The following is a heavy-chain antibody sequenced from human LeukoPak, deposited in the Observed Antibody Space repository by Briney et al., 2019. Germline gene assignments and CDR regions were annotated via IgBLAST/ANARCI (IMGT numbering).Heavy chain of an antibody. CDR1: GFTFSTYN. CDR3: ARDPYSGSYGDYYYYYMDV. V-gene: IGHV3-21*01. J-gene: IGHJ6*03. CDR2: ITSSSTYI. Sequence: GGSLRLSCAASGFTFSTYNMNWVRQAPGKGLEWVSSITSSSTYIYYADSVKGRFTISRDNAKNSLYLQMNSLRDEDTAVYYCARDPYSGSYGDYYYYYMDVWGKGTTVTISS. D-gene: IGHD1-26*01.